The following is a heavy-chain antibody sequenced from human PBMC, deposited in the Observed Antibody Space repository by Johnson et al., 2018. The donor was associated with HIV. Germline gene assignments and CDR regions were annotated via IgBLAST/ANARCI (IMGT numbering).Heavy chain of an antibody. CDR2: IRYDGSNK. V-gene: IGHV3-30*02. Sequence: VQLVESGGGVVQPGGSLRLSCAASGFTFSSYGIHWVRQAPGKGLEWVAFIRYDGSNKYYADSVKGRFTISRDNSKNTLYLQMNSLRAEDTAVYYCARDWVGANAFDIWGQGTMVTVSS. J-gene: IGHJ3*02. CDR3: ARDWVGANAFDI. D-gene: IGHD1-26*01. CDR1: GFTFSSYG.